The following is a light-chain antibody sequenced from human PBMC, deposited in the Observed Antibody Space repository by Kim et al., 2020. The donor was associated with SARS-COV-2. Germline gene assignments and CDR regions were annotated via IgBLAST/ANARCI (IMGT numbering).Light chain of an antibody. CDR2: GKN. Sequence: SSELTQVPAVSVALGQTVRITCQGDSLRIYYASWYQQKPGQAPVLVIYGKNNRPSGIPDRFSGSSSGNTASLTITGAQADDESDYYCKSRDSSGNVVFGGGTKLTVL. CDR3: KSRDSSGNVV. V-gene: IGLV3-19*01. J-gene: IGLJ2*01. CDR1: SLRIYY.